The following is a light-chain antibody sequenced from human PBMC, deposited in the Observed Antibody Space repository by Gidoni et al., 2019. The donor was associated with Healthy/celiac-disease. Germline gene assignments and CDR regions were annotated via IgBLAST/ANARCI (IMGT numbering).Light chain of an antibody. Sequence: DIQMTQSPSSLSASVGDRVTITCRASQSISSYLNWYQQKPGKAPNLLIYAASSLQSGVPSRFSGSGSGTDFTLTISSLQPEDFATYYCQQSYSTPPITFGRGTRLEIK. CDR1: QSISSY. CDR2: AAS. V-gene: IGKV1-39*01. CDR3: QQSYSTPPIT. J-gene: IGKJ5*01.